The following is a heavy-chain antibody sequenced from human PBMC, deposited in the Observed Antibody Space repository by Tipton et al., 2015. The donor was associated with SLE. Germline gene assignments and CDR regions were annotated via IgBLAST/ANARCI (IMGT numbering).Heavy chain of an antibody. V-gene: IGHV4-34*01. CDR1: SGSFSGYY. D-gene: IGHD6-6*01. Sequence: TLSLTCAVYSGSFSGYYWSWIRQPPGKGLEWIGEINHSGSTNYNPSLKSRVTISVDTTKNQFSLKLSSVTAADTAVYYCARDGQLVGADFDYWGQGTLVTVSS. J-gene: IGHJ4*02. CDR3: ARDGQLVGADFDY. CDR2: INHSGST.